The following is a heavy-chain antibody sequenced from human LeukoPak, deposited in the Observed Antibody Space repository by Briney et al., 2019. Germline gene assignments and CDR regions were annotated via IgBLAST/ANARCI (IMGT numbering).Heavy chain of an antibody. V-gene: IGHV3-53*01. D-gene: IGHD6-6*01. CDR3: AKGARWILYYFDY. J-gene: IGHJ4*02. CDR1: GLTVSSNS. CDR2: IYSGGST. Sequence: PGGSLRLSCAASGLTVSSNSMSWVRQAPGKGLEWVSFIYSGGSTYYADSVKGRFTISRDNSKNTLYLQMNSLRAEDTAVYYCAKGARWILYYFDYWGQGTLVTVSS.